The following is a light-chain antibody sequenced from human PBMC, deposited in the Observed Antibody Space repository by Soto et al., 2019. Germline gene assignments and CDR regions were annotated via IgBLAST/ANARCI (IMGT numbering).Light chain of an antibody. CDR2: DVT. V-gene: IGLV2-14*01. CDR1: SSDVGAYKY. CDR3: CSFTSSRTYV. Sequence: QSALTQPASVSGSPGQSIAISCTGTSSDVGAYKYVSWFQQHPGKAPKLMLYDVTDRPSGVSDRFSGSKSGNTASLTISGLQAEDEADYYCCSFTSSRTYVFGTGTKLTVL. J-gene: IGLJ1*01.